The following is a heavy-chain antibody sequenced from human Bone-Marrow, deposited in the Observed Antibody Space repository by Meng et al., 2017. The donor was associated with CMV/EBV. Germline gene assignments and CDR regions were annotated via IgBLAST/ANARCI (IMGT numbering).Heavy chain of an antibody. V-gene: IGHV3-30-3*01. CDR2: ISYDGSNK. D-gene: IGHD1-1*01. CDR3: ARDWNLGY. J-gene: IGHJ4*02. Sequence: GESLKISCAASGFTFSSYAMHWVRQAPGKGLEWVAVISYDGSNKYYADSVKGRFTISRDNSKNTLYLQMNSLRAEDTAVYYCARDWNLGYWGQGTLVTVYS. CDR1: GFTFSSYA.